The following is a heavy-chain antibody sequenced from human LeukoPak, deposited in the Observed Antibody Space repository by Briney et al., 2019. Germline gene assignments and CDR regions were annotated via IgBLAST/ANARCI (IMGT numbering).Heavy chain of an antibody. CDR3: VEDVLGDSSWTY. V-gene: IGHV3-64D*08. Sequence: GGSLRLSCSASGFTLSSYAMHWVRQPPGKGPEYVSAISSNGGSTYYADSVKGRFTISRDTSKNTLYLQMSSLRAEDTAVYYCVEDVLGDSSWTYWGQGTLVTVSS. J-gene: IGHJ1*01. CDR2: ISSNGGST. D-gene: IGHD6-13*01. CDR1: GFTLSSYA.